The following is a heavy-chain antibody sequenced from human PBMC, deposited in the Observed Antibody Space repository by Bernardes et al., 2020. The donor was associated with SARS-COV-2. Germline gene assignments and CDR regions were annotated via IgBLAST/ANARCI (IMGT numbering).Heavy chain of an antibody. CDR3: GKATASGDYPHYNYAVDV. V-gene: IGHV3-23*01. D-gene: IGHD4-17*01. J-gene: IGHJ6*02. CDR2: ISASGGNT. Sequence: GGSLRLSCAASGLSFSSYAMSWVRQAPGKGLEWVSDISASGGNTFYADSVKGRFTISRDYSRDTLHLQMHSLRDEDTAVYYCGKATASGDYPHYNYAVDVWGQGTTVTVSS. CDR1: GLSFSSYA.